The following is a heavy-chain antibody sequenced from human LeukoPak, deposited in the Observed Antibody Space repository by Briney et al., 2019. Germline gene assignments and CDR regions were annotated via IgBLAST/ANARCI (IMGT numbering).Heavy chain of an antibody. CDR3: ARGDCSSTSCRSKSKNWFDP. Sequence: ASVKVSCKASGYTFTSYYMHWVRQAPGQGLEWMGIINPSGGSTSYAQKFQGRVTMTRDTSTSTVYMELSSLRSEDTAVYYCARGDCSSTSCRSKSKNWFDPWGQGTLVTVSS. J-gene: IGHJ5*02. D-gene: IGHD2-2*01. CDR1: GYTFTSYY. CDR2: INPSGGST. V-gene: IGHV1-46*01.